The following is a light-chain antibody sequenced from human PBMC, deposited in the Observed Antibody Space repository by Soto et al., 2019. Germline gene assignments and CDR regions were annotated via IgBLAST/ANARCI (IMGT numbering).Light chain of an antibody. Sequence: DIQLTQSPSSLSASVGDTVTISCRANESISIWLAWYQQKPGKTPKLLMYDASILETGVPSRFGGSEAETEFTLTISSLQPDDFATYYCQQYNSFPWTFGQGTRVEMK. J-gene: IGKJ1*01. CDR1: ESISIW. CDR2: DAS. V-gene: IGKV1-5*01. CDR3: QQYNSFPWT.